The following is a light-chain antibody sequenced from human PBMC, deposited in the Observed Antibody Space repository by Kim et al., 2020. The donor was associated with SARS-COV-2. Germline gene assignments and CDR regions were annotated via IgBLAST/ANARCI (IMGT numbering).Light chain of an antibody. CDR3: QQYGHSRT. J-gene: IGKJ1*01. CDR2: GAS. Sequence: LSPGERATLSCRASQTVSRNQLAWYQQKPGQAPRLLIYGASRRATGIPDRFSGGGSGTDFTLTIGSLEPEDFAVYYCQQYGHSRTFGQGTKVDIK. CDR1: QTVSRNQ. V-gene: IGKV3-20*01.